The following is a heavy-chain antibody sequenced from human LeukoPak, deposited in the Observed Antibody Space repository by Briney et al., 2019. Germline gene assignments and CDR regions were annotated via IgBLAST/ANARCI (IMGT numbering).Heavy chain of an antibody. V-gene: IGHV4-61*02. CDR1: GGSISSGSYY. Sequence: KASETLSLTCTVSGGSISSGSYYWSWIRQPAGKGLEWIGRIYTSGSTNYNPSLKSRVTISVDTSKNQFSLKLSSVTAADTAVYYCARHSWLPLYYFDYWGQGTLVTVSS. CDR3: ARHSWLPLYYFDY. CDR2: IYTSGST. D-gene: IGHD5-12*01. J-gene: IGHJ4*02.